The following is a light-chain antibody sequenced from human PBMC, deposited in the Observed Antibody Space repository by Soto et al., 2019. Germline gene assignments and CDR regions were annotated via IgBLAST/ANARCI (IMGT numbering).Light chain of an antibody. Sequence: EIVLAQSPGTLSLSPGERATLSCRASQRVSSSYLAWYQQRPGKAPRLLIHGASRRATGIPDRCSGSGSGTEFTLTINRLQAEDFAVYYCQRYNNWPLTFGGGTKVESK. V-gene: IGKV3-20*01. J-gene: IGKJ4*01. CDR3: QRYNNWPLT. CDR1: QRVSSSY. CDR2: GAS.